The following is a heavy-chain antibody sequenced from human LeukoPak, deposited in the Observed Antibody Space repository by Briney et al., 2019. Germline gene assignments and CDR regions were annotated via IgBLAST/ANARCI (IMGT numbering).Heavy chain of an antibody. CDR1: GGSISSGNYY. CDR3: ARAIWFSEDFYYFDY. CDR2: IYYSGST. V-gene: IGHV4-39*07. D-gene: IGHD3-10*01. Sequence: KPSETLSLTCTVSGGSISSGNYYWGWIRQPPGKGLEWIGSIYYSGSTNYNPSLKSRVTISVDTSKNQFSLKLSSVTAADTAVYYCARAIWFSEDFYYFDYWGQGTLVTVSS. J-gene: IGHJ4*02.